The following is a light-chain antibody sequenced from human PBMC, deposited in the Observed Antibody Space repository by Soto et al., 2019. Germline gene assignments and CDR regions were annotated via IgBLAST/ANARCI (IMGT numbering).Light chain of an antibody. CDR3: QQYNNYPYT. CDR1: QSISSW. J-gene: IGKJ2*01. CDR2: DAS. V-gene: IGKV1-5*01. Sequence: DIPITPSPSPPSASFGEKGTLPCRAGQSISSWLAWCQQKPGKAPKLLIYDASTLESGVPSRFSGSGSGTEFTLTISSLQPDDFATYYCQQYNNYPYTFGQGTKVDIK.